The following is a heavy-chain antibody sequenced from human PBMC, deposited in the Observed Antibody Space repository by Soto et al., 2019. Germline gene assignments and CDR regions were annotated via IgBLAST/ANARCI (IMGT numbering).Heavy chain of an antibody. CDR3: ARSAGVGVDY. D-gene: IGHD3-10*01. V-gene: IGHV4-61*01. Sequence: QVQLQESGPGLGKPSETLSLTCSVSGGSVSSGSYYWSWIRQPPGKGLEWIGYISYSGRTNYNPXXXXXATXAXXXXXXXXXXXLSSVTXXDXXXYYCARSAGVGVDYWGQGTLVTVTS. CDR1: GGSVSSGSYY. CDR2: ISYSGRT. J-gene: IGHJ4*02.